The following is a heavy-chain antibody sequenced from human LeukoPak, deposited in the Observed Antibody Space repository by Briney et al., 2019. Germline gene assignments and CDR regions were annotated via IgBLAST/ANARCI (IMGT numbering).Heavy chain of an antibody. V-gene: IGHV3-48*04. CDR3: LRDEGSGWDF. CDR1: GFTFSSYS. D-gene: IGHD6-19*01. CDR2: ISSSSSTI. Sequence: GGSLRLSCAASGFTFSSYSMNWVRQAPGKGLEWVSYISSSSSTIYYADSVKGRFTISRDNAKNSLYLQMNSLRAEDTAVYFCLRDEGSGWDFWGQGTLVTVSS. J-gene: IGHJ4*02.